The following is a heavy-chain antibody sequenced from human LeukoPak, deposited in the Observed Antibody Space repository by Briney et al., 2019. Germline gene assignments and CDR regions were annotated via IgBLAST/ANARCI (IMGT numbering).Heavy chain of an antibody. CDR2: ISGSGGST. CDR1: GFTFSSYA. Sequence: GGSLRVSCAASGFTFSSYAMSWVRQAPGKGLEWVSAISGSGGSTYYADSGKGRFTISRDNSKNTLYLQMKSLRAEDTAVYYCAKKQGSGSYYPNWGQGTLVTVSS. J-gene: IGHJ4*02. D-gene: IGHD3-10*01. CDR3: AKKQGSGSYYPN. V-gene: IGHV3-23*01.